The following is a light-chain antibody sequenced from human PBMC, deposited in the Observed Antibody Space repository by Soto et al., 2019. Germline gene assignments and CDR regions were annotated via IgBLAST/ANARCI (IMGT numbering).Light chain of an antibody. Sequence: DIQMTQSPSSLSASVGDRVTITCRASQNINNFLNWYQQRPGKAPNLLIYTASNLQTGVPSRFTGSGSGTDFTLTISSLQPEDFATYYCQQSYSHRTWTFGQGTKVEIK. J-gene: IGKJ1*01. CDR2: TAS. CDR3: QQSYSHRTWT. CDR1: QNINNF. V-gene: IGKV1-39*01.